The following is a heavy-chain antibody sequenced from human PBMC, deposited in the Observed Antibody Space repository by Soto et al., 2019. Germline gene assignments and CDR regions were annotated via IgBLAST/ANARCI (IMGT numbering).Heavy chain of an antibody. CDR2: LYYSGNT. CDR1: GGSSSSFNYF. V-gene: IGHV4-39*01. CDR3: ARGGGSTFNWFDP. D-gene: IGHD2-15*01. Sequence: QLQLQESRPGLVKPSETLSLTCTGSGGSSSSFNYFRGWIRQPPGKGLEWIGSLYYSGNTYYNPSLEGRVTISVDTSEKQCTLTLRSVTAADTAVYYCARGGGSTFNWFDPWGQGTLVTVSP. J-gene: IGHJ5*02.